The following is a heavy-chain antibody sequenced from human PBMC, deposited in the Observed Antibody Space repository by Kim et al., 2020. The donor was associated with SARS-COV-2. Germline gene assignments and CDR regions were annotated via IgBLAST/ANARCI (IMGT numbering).Heavy chain of an antibody. CDR1: GFNLSSYA. Sequence: GGSLRLSCAASGFNLSSYAMHWVRQAPGKGLEWVAVIPFDGTNKYYGDSVKGRFTISRDNSKNTLYLQMNSLRAEDTAFYYCVKVCTSSVRYWFDPWGQGTLVTVSS. V-gene: IGHV3-30*02. CDR3: VKVCTSSVRYWFDP. J-gene: IGHJ5*02. D-gene: IGHD2-2*01. CDR2: IPFDGTNK.